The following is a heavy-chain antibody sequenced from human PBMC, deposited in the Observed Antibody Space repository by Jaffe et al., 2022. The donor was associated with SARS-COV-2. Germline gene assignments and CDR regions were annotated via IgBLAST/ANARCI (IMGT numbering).Heavy chain of an antibody. D-gene: IGHD1-20*01. J-gene: IGHJ5*02. Sequence: QLQLVQSGAEVKKPGASVKVSCKASGYSFTGYYLHWVRQAPGQGLEWMAWINPNSGGATYAQKFQGRVTVTRDTSTNTAYMEMNRLTSDDTAVYYCARKGAQYNWSALDPWSQGTLVIVSS. CDR3: ARKGAQYNWSALDP. CDR2: INPNSGGA. V-gene: IGHV1-2*02. CDR1: GYSFTGYY.